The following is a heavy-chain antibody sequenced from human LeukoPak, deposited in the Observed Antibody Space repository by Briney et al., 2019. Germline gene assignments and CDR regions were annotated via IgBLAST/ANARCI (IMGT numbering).Heavy chain of an antibody. Sequence: LGESLKISCKGSGYSFTSYWIGWVRQMPGKGLEWMGIIYPGDSDTRYSPSFQGQVTISADKSISTAYLQWSSPKASDTAMYYCARPDYYDSSGYYYAGAFDIWGQGTMVTVSS. J-gene: IGHJ3*02. D-gene: IGHD3-22*01. CDR1: GYSFTSYW. V-gene: IGHV5-51*01. CDR3: ARPDYYDSSGYYYAGAFDI. CDR2: IYPGDSDT.